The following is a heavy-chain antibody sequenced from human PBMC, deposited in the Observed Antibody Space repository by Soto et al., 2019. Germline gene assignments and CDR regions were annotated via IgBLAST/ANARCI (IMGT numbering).Heavy chain of an antibody. D-gene: IGHD3-22*01. V-gene: IGHV1-69*06. CDR3: ARDSSGYYSPGNGMDV. CDR1: GGTFSSYA. Sequence: GASVKVSCKASGGTFSSYAISWVRQAPGQGLEWMGGIIPIFGTANYAQKFQGRVTITADKSTSTAYMELSSLRSEDTAMYYCARDSSGYYSPGNGMDVWGQGTTVTVSS. CDR2: IIPIFGTA. J-gene: IGHJ6*02.